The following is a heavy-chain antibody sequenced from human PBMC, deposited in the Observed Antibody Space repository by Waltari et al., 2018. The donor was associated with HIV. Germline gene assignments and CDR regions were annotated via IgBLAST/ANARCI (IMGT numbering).Heavy chain of an antibody. V-gene: IGHV6-1*01. CDR3: ARAPNGGWYFDL. D-gene: IGHD2-8*01. CDR2: TYYRSNWQN. CDR1: GDSVSSNTAA. Sequence: QVQLQQSGPGLVKPSQTLSLTCAISGDSVSSNTAAWNWIRQSPSRCLEWLGRTYYRSNWQNDYVASVKSRITITPDTSSNQFSLQLNSVTPEDTAVYYCARAPNGGWYFDLWGRGTLVTVSS. J-gene: IGHJ2*01.